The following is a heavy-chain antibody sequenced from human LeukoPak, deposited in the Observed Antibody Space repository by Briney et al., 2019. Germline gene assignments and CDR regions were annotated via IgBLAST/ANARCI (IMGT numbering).Heavy chain of an antibody. D-gene: IGHD3-3*01. CDR2: IYTSGST. J-gene: IGHJ6*03. CDR1: GGSISSGSYY. Sequence: SQTLSLTCTVSGGSISSGSYYWSWIRQPAGKGLEWIGRIYTSGSTNYNPSLKSRLTISVDTTKNHFSLKLSSVTAADTAVYYCARDKDFWSGYRGDYYYYYMDVWGKGTTVTVSS. CDR3: ARDKDFWSGYRGDYYYYYMDV. V-gene: IGHV4-61*02.